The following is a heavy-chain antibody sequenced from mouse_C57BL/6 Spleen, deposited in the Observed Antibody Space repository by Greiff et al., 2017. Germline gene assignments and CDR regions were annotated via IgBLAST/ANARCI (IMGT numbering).Heavy chain of an antibody. CDR3: ARPRDFYYAMDY. Sequence: DVQLVESGGGLVQPGGSLSLSCAASGFTFTDYYMSWVRQPPGKALEWLGFIRNKANGYTTEYSASVKGRFTISRDNSQSILYLQMNALRAEDSATYYCARPRDFYYAMDYWGQGTSVTVSS. CDR2: IRNKANGYTT. J-gene: IGHJ4*01. V-gene: IGHV7-3*01. CDR1: GFTFTDYY. D-gene: IGHD3-3*01.